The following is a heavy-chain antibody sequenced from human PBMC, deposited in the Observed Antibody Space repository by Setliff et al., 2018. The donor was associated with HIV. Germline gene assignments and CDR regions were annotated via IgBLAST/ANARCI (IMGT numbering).Heavy chain of an antibody. D-gene: IGHD3-10*01. Sequence: ASVKVSCKASGYTFTSYGISWVRQAPGQGLEWMGWISAYNGNTNYAQKLQGRITMTTDTSTSTAYMELRSLRSDDTAVYYCARDQITMVRGTLGAFDIWGQGTMVTVSS. CDR2: ISAYNGNT. CDR3: ARDQITMVRGTLGAFDI. J-gene: IGHJ3*02. V-gene: IGHV1-18*01. CDR1: GYTFTSYG.